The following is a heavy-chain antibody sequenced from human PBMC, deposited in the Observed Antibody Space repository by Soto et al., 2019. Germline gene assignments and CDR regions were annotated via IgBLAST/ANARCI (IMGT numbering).Heavy chain of an antibody. J-gene: IGHJ5*02. CDR3: ARGVLA. Sequence: SESLSLTSSVSGGSVNSGGYSWSWIRQPPGKGLEWIGFISPSGSPAYNPSLKSRVTISVDRSNNQISLELSSVTAADTAVYYCARGVLAWGPGTLVTVSS. CDR1: GGSVNSGGYS. CDR2: ISPSGSP. V-gene: IGHV4-30-2*01. D-gene: IGHD2-8*01.